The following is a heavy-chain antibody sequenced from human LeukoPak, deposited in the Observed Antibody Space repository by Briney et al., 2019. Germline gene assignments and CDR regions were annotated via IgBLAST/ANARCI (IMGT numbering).Heavy chain of an antibody. CDR1: GYTFTDYY. Sequence: ASVKVSCKTSGYTFTDYYIHWVRQAPGQGLEWMGWINPKSGATDFAQKFQGRITLTRDTSITTAHMEMNRLTSDDTAVYYCASSNRAAPFDYWGQGTLVTVSS. CDR3: ASSNRAAPFDY. V-gene: IGHV1-2*02. J-gene: IGHJ4*02. D-gene: IGHD6-25*01. CDR2: INPKSGAT.